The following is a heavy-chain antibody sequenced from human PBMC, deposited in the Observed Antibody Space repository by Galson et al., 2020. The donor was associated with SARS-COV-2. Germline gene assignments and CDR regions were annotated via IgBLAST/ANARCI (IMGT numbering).Heavy chain of an antibody. CDR1: GFSFSTSV. Sequence: TGGSLRLSCVASGFSFSTSVMHWVRQAPGRGLEYVSAINNNGDSKHYADSVKDRFTISRDNSKNTLYLQMGSLKPEDMAVYYCVREGYSSGRAGIFDIWGQGTMVTVSS. D-gene: IGHD6-19*01. CDR3: VREGYSSGRAGIFDI. J-gene: IGHJ3*02. V-gene: IGHV3-64*02. CDR2: INNNGDSK.